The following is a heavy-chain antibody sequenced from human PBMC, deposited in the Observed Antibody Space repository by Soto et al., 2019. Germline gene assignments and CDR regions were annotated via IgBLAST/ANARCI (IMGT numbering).Heavy chain of an antibody. CDR3: ARDRASGSFDY. CDR1: GYNFNSHS. Sequence: QVQLVQSGSESMQPGASVKVSCKGSGYNFNSHSINWLQQAPGQGLEWMGWMNPNTGNPTYEQAFTGWCVFSVDTSLSTVFLQIFRLKAVGCGVYCCARDRASGSFDYWGQGALVTVSA. V-gene: IGHV7-4-1*01. CDR2: MNPNTGNP. D-gene: IGHD1-26*01. J-gene: IGHJ4*02.